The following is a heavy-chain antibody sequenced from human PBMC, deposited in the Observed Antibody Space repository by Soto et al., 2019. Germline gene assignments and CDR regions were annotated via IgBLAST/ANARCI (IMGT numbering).Heavy chain of an antibody. CDR3: VRDMQLWRLDS. J-gene: IGHJ4*02. CDR1: GLTFRSYW. Sequence: EVQLVESGGGLVQPGESLRISCAASGLTFRSYWMHWVRQAPGKGRVWVSRINTDGSVAMYVDSVKGRFTISRDNAKNTLYLHMNSLRADDTAVYYCVRDMQLWRLDSWGLGTLVTVSS. D-gene: IGHD2-21*01. CDR2: INTDGSVA. V-gene: IGHV3-74*03.